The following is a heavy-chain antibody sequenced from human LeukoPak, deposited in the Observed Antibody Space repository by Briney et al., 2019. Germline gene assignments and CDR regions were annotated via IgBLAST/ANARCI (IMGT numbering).Heavy chain of an antibody. CDR3: ARDFGIAAAGTPYYYYYGMDV. Sequence: ASVNVSCKASGYTFTSYGISWVRQAPGQGLEWMGWISAYNGNTNYAQKLQGRVTMATDTSTSTAYMELRSLRSDDTAVYYCARDFGIAAAGTPYYYYYGMDVWGQGTTVAVSS. D-gene: IGHD6-13*01. V-gene: IGHV1-18*01. CDR1: GYTFTSYG. CDR2: ISAYNGNT. J-gene: IGHJ6*02.